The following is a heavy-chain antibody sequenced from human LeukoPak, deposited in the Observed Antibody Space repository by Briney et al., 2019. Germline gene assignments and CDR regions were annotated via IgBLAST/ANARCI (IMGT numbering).Heavy chain of an antibody. CDR3: TRAEFSIKDYYYYMDV. J-gene: IGHJ6*03. CDR2: IRSKAYGWTT. V-gene: IGHV3-49*04. CDR1: GFTFSSYS. D-gene: IGHD3-10*01. Sequence: PGGSLRLSCAASGFTFSSYSMNWVRQAPGKGLEWVGFIRSKAYGWTTEYAASVKGRFTISRDDSKSIAYLQMNSLKTEDTAVYYCTRAEFSIKDYYYYMDVWGRGTTVTISS.